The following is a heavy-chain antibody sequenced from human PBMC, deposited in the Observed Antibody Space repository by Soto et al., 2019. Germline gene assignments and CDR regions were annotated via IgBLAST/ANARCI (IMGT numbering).Heavy chain of an antibody. V-gene: IGHV2-5*02. J-gene: IGHJ4*02. D-gene: IGHD1-26*01. Sequence: SRSPLVNPTQTLTLTCTFSGFSHSPSGVGVAWIRQPPGKALEWLALIYWDDGKRYSPSLKSRLTITKDTSKNQVVLTMTNMDPVDTATYYCAHSIVGATTFDYWGQGTLVTVSS. CDR2: IYWDDGK. CDR3: AHSIVGATTFDY. CDR1: GFSHSPSGVG.